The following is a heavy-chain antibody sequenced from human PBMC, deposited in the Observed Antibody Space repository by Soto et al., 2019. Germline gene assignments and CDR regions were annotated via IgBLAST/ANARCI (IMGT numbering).Heavy chain of an antibody. J-gene: IGHJ4*02. V-gene: IGHV4-39*01. CDR2: IYYSGST. Sequence: QLQLQESGPGLVKPSETLSLTCTVSGGSISSSSYYWGWIRQSPGKGLEWIGNIYYSGSTYYNPSLKSRFTVSVDTSMNQFSLNLRSVTASDTAVYYCARRTVTTGLIDYWGQGTLVTVSS. D-gene: IGHD4-17*01. CDR3: ARRTVTTGLIDY. CDR1: GGSISSSSYY.